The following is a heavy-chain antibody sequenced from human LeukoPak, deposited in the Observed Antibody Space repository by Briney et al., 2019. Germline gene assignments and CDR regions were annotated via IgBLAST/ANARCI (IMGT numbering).Heavy chain of an antibody. CDR1: GFTFGDYA. CDR2: IRSKAYGGTT. D-gene: IGHD4-11*01. CDR3: TRAAIFTVTQFDY. Sequence: PGGSLRLSCTASGFTFGDYAMSWVRQAPGKGLEWVGFIRSKAYGGTTEYAASVKGRFTISRDDSKSIAYLQMNSLKTEDAAVYYCTRAAIFTVTQFDYWGQGTLVTVSS. V-gene: IGHV3-49*04. J-gene: IGHJ4*02.